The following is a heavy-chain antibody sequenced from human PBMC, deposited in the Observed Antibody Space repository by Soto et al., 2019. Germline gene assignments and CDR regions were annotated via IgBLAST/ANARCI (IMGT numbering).Heavy chain of an antibody. CDR3: ARDSSGSSPRVNYYYYYGMDV. J-gene: IGHJ6*02. D-gene: IGHD1-26*01. Sequence: PGGSLRLSCAASGFTFSTYSMNWVRQAPGKGLEWVSSISSGTPYIYYADSVKGRFTISRDNAKNSLYLQMNSLRAEDTAVYYCARDSSGSSPRVNYYYYYGMDVWGQGTTVTVSS. CDR2: ISSGTPYI. V-gene: IGHV3-21*01. CDR1: GFTFSTYS.